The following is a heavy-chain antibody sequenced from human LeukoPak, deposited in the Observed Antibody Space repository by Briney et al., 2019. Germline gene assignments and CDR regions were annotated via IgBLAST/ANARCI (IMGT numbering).Heavy chain of an antibody. D-gene: IGHD2-2*01. CDR2: ISAYNGNT. V-gene: IGHV1-18*01. J-gene: IGHJ3*02. CDR1: GYIFTSYG. Sequence: PSVKVSCKASGYIFTSYGISWVRQAPGQGLEWMGWISAYNGNTNYAQKLQGRVTMTTDTSTSTAYMELRSLRSDDTAVYYCARDRYQLPNDAFDIWGQGTMVTVSS. CDR3: ARDRYQLPNDAFDI.